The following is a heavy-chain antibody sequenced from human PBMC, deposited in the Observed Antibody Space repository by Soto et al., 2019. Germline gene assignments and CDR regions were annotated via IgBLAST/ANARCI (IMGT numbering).Heavy chain of an antibody. CDR3: ARVWGGAFDI. CDR2: IYYSGST. J-gene: IGHJ3*02. CDR1: GGSISSYY. V-gene: IGHV4-59*01. Sequence: QVQLQESGPGLVKPSETLSLTCTVSGGSISSYYWSWIRQPPGKGLEWMGYIYYSGSTNYNPSPKSRVTISVDTSKNQFSLKLSSVTAADTAVYYCARVWGGAFDIWGQGTMVTVSS. D-gene: IGHD3-10*01.